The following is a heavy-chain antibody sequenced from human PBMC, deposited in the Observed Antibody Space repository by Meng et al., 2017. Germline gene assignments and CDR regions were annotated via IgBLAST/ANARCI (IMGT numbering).Heavy chain of an antibody. CDR3: ARDYGDYAWIAKRWFDH. CDR1: GCIFVRYV. J-gene: IGHJ5*02. D-gene: IGHD4-17*01. V-gene: IGHV1-69*01. CDR2: IIPIFGTA. Sequence: EVVVTKSGCLVKVTCRAFGCIFVRYVFIWVLTAPGQGFEGLGGIIPIFGTANYAQQCKGRVTITADESTSTAYMELSSLRSEDTAVYYCARDYGDYAWIAKRWFDHWGQGTLVTVSS.